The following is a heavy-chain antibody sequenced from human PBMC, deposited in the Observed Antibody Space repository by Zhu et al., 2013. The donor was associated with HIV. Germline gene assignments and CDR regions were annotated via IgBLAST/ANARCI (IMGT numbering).Heavy chain of an antibody. CDR3: AKDPFYDFWSGHDYYFDY. J-gene: IGHJ4*02. CDR2: ISASSAKT. V-gene: IGHV3-23*04. Sequence: EVQLVESGGGLVQPGGSLRLSCVASGFTFNNYAMSWVRQAPGKGLEWVSAISASSAKTYYSDPVKGRFTISRDNSKNTLYLQMNSLRAEDTAVYYCAKDPFYDFWSGHDYYFDYWGQGTLVTVSS. CDR1: GFTFNNYA. D-gene: IGHD3-3*01.